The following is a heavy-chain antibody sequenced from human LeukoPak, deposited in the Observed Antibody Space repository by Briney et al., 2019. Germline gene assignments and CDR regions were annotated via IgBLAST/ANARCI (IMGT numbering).Heavy chain of an antibody. CDR1: GFTFSRDA. D-gene: IGHD2-2*01. Sequence: GGSLRLSCAASGFTFSRDAMNWVRQAPGKGLEWVSYINTDSSDIHYADSVKGRFTISRDNARNTLYLQLSSLRAEDSGVYYCARDTFQPGLIGSWGQGTLVTVSS. CDR3: ARDTFQPGLIGS. CDR2: INTDSSDI. J-gene: IGHJ4*02. V-gene: IGHV3-21*05.